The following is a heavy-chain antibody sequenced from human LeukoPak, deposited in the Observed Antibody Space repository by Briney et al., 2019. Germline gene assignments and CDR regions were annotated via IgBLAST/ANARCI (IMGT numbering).Heavy chain of an antibody. CDR2: ITTSGSTT. Sequence: GGSLRLSCAASGFTFSSYSMNWVRQAPGKGLEWISFITTSGSTTYYADSVKGRFTISRDNAKNSLYLQMNSLRAEDTALYYCARVTGYWGSGNYFFDYWGQGTLVTVSS. CDR1: GFTFSSYS. V-gene: IGHV3-48*04. CDR3: ARVTGYWGSGNYFFDY. D-gene: IGHD3-10*01. J-gene: IGHJ4*02.